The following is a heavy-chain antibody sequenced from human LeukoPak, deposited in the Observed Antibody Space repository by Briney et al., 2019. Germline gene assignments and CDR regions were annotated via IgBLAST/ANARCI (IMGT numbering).Heavy chain of an antibody. Sequence: GGSLRLSCAASGFTFSSYEMNWVRQAPGKGLEWVSFISSSVRTIYYADSVRGRFTISRDNAKNSLYLQMSSLRAEDTAVYYCARCVGLWSYEFDYWGQGTLVTVSS. CDR2: ISSSVRTI. D-gene: IGHD5-18*01. CDR1: GFTFSSYE. V-gene: IGHV3-48*03. J-gene: IGHJ4*02. CDR3: ARCVGLWSYEFDY.